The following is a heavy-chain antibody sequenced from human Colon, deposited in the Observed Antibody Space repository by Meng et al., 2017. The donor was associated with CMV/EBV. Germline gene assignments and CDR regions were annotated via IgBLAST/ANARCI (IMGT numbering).Heavy chain of an antibody. J-gene: IGHJ4*02. CDR2: IYYSGTT. Sequence: GSLRLSCTVSGGSMGNYYWSWVRQSPGKGLEWIGYIYYSGTTNYSPSLKSRATISLDTSKNQFSLTLNSVTAADTALYYCARRHYGSGSFLHYWGQGLLVTVSS. V-gene: IGHV4-59*01. D-gene: IGHD3-10*01. CDR1: GGSMGNYY. CDR3: ARRHYGSGSFLHY.